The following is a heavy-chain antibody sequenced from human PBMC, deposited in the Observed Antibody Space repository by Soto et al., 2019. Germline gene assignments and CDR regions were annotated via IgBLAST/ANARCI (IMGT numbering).Heavy chain of an antibody. J-gene: IGHJ5*02. CDR1: GGSISSGGYS. D-gene: IGHD3-10*01. CDR3: ASRPPYYYGSGSYGFDP. Sequence: QLQLQESGSGLVKPSQTLSLTCAVSGGSISSGGYSWSWIRQPPGKGLECIGYIYHSGSTYYNPSLKRRGTLSVDSSKNQFSLKLSCVTAADTAVYYCASRPPYYYGSGSYGFDPWGQGTLVTVSS. V-gene: IGHV4-30-2*01. CDR2: IYHSGST.